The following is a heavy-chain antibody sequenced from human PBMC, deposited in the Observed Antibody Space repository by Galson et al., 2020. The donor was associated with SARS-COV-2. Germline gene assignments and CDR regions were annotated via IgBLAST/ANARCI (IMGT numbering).Heavy chain of an antibody. CDR3: ARDLRSRWYSSNYYYGMDV. Sequence: ASVKVSCKASGYTFTSYYMHWVRQAPGQGLEWMGIINPSGGSTSYAQKFQGRVTMTRDTSTSTVYMELSSLRSEDTAVYYCARDLRSRWYSSNYYYGMDVWGQGTTVTVSS. D-gene: IGHD2-15*01. V-gene: IGHV1-46*01. CDR1: GYTFTSYY. J-gene: IGHJ6*02. CDR2: INPSGGST.